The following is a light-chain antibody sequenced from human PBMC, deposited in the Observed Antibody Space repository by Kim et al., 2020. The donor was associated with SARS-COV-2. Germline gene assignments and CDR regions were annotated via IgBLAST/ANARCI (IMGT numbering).Light chain of an antibody. CDR2: RNT. Sequence: QTATLTCTGNNNNVGNQGAAWLQQHQGHPPKLLSYRNTNRPSGISEKLSASRSGDAVSLTITGLQPEDEADYYCSAWDSSLGAWVFGGGTQLTVL. CDR1: NNNVGNQG. V-gene: IGLV10-54*01. CDR3: SAWDSSLGAWV. J-gene: IGLJ3*02.